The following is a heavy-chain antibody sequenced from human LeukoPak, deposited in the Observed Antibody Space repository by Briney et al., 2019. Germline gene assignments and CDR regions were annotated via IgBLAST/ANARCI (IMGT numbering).Heavy chain of an antibody. CDR2: IYSAGNT. CDR1: GFTISDNY. J-gene: IGHJ4*02. Sequence: GGSLRLSCAASGFTISDNYMTWVRQGPGKGLEWVSVIYSAGNTYHADSVKGRLTISRDNSNNTLYLQMNSLRAEDTAVYYCAKDPSGSSWPLDYWGQGTLVTVSS. D-gene: IGHD6-13*01. V-gene: IGHV3-66*01. CDR3: AKDPSGSSWPLDY.